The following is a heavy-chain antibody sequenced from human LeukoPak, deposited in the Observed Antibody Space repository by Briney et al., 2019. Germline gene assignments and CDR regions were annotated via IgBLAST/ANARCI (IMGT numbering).Heavy chain of an antibody. CDR3: ARGALMAKYNWFDP. CDR2: IYPGDSDT. Sequence: GASLQISCKGSGSIFTSYWIGWVRPLPGKGLEWMGIIYPGDSDTRDSPSFQGQVTISADKSISTAYLQWSSLKASDTAMYYCARGALMAKYNWFDPWGQGTLVTVSS. V-gene: IGHV5-51*01. CDR1: GSIFTSYW. D-gene: IGHD2-8*01. J-gene: IGHJ5*02.